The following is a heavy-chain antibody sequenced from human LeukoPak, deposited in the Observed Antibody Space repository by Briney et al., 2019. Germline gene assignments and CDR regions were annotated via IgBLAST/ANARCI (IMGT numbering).Heavy chain of an antibody. CDR3: AKDRTLGAAGTGFDY. J-gene: IGHJ4*02. V-gene: IGHV3-48*04. Sequence: SGGSLRLSCSVSGFTFSNYNMNWVRQAPGKGLEWVAYISTTSNTIYYGDSMRGRFTVSRDNAKNSLYLQMNSLRAEDTALYYCAKDRTLGAAGTGFDYWGQGTLVTVSS. CDR1: GFTFSNYN. D-gene: IGHD6-13*01. CDR2: ISTTSNTI.